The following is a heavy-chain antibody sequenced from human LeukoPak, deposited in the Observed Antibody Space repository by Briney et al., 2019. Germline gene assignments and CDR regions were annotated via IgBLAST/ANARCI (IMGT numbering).Heavy chain of an antibody. D-gene: IGHD3-3*01. J-gene: IGHJ3*02. CDR3: ARGSTIFGVVNDAFDI. CDR1: EFTFSSYW. V-gene: IGHV3-74*01. CDR2: INSDGSST. Sequence: GGSLRLSCAASEFTFSSYWMHWVRQAPGKGLVWVSRINSDGSSTSYADSVKGRFTISRDNAKNTLYLQMNSLRAEDTAVYYCARGSTIFGVVNDAFDIWGQGTMVTVSS.